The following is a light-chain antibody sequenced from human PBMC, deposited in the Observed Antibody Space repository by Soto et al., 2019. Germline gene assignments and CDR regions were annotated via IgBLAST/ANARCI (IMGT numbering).Light chain of an antibody. CDR1: SSNIGSNT. CDR2: SSY. Sequence: QPVLTQPPSVSGTPGQRVTISCSGSSSNIGSNTVNWYQQFPGTAPRLLIYSSYQRPSGVPDRFSGSQSGTSASLAISGLQSADEADYYCAAWDDSLKAIFGGGTQLTVL. J-gene: IGLJ7*01. CDR3: AAWDDSLKAI. V-gene: IGLV1-44*01.